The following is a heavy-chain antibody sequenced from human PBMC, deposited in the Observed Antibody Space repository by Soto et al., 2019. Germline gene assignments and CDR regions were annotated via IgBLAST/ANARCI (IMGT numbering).Heavy chain of an antibody. D-gene: IGHD7-27*01. Sequence: ASVKVSCTASGGTFSSYAISWVRLAPGQGLEWMGGIIPIFGTANYAQKFQGRVTITADESTSTAYMELSSLRSEDTAVYYCARPKSGAYYYYYYGMDVWGQGTTVTVSS. CDR2: IIPIFGTA. CDR1: GGTFSSYA. J-gene: IGHJ6*02. V-gene: IGHV1-69*13. CDR3: ARPKSGAYYYYYYGMDV.